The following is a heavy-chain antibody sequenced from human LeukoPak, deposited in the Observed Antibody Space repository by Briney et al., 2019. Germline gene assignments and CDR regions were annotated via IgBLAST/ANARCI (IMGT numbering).Heavy chain of an antibody. CDR1: GFTFSSYW. Sequence: GGSLRLSCVASGFTFSSYWMSWVRQAPGKGLECVADIKQDGSEKYYVDSVKGRFTVSRDNAKNSLYLQMNSLRTEDTAVYYCARDYSWGFDIWGQGTMVTVSS. D-gene: IGHD3-16*01. CDR2: IKQDGSEK. CDR3: ARDYSWGFDI. J-gene: IGHJ3*02. V-gene: IGHV3-7*01.